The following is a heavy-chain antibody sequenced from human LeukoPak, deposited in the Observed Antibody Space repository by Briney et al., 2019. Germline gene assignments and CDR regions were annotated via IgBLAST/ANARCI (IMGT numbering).Heavy chain of an antibody. CDR2: INPNSGGT. J-gene: IGHJ4*02. V-gene: IGHV1-2*02. CDR1: GYTFTGYY. CDR3: ASGPRVAAAGPLLYPDY. Sequence: ASVKVSCKASGYTFTGYYIHWVRQAPGQGLEWMGWINPNSGGTNYAQKFRGRVTMTRDTSISTAYMELSRLRSDDTAVYYCASGPRVAAAGPLLYPDYWGQGTLVTVSS. D-gene: IGHD6-13*01.